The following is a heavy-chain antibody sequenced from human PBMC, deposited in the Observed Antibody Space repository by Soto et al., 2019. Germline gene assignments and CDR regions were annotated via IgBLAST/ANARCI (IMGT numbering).Heavy chain of an antibody. CDR3: ARGVPNCSSSSCYFDF. V-gene: IGHV3-74*01. CDR2: ISGDGRTT. J-gene: IGHJ4*02. Sequence: PWGSLRLSCAASGFTFSSHWMNWVRQAPGKGLVWVSRISGDGRTTSHADSVKGRFTISRDHAKNTLYLQMNSLRVEDTAVYYCARGVPNCSSSSCYFDFWGQGILVTVSS. CDR1: GFTFSSHW. D-gene: IGHD2-2*01.